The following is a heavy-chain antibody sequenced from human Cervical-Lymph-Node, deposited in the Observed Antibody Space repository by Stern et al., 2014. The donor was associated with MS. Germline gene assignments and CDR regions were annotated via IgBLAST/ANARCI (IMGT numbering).Heavy chain of an antibody. D-gene: IGHD3-10*01. CDR1: GGSISTYY. V-gene: IGHV4-59*01. Sequence: QLQLQESGPGLVKPSETLSLTCTVSGGSISTYYWSWIRQPPGKGLEWIAYIYYSGTTNYNPSLKSRVTISVDTSKNQFSLKLNSMTAADTAVYYCARDRGNNWFDPWGQGTLVTVSS. CDR3: ARDRGNNWFDP. J-gene: IGHJ5*02. CDR2: IYYSGTT.